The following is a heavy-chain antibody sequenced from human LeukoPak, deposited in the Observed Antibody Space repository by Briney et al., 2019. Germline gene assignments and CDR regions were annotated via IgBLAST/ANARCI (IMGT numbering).Heavy chain of an antibody. CDR3: ARVDPLGYCSSTSCYSRDPDY. CDR1: GYTFTSYG. D-gene: IGHD2-2*02. V-gene: IGHV1-18*01. CDR2: ISAYNGNT. Sequence: ASVKVSCKASGYTFTSYGISWVRQAPGQGLEWMGWISAYNGNTNYAQKLQGRVTMTTDTSTSTAYMELRSLRSDDTAVYYCARVDPLGYCSSTSCYSRDPDYWGQGTLVTVSS. J-gene: IGHJ4*02.